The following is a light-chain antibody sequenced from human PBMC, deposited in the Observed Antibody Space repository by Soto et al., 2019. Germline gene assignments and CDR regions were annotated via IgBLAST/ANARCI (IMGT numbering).Light chain of an antibody. Sequence: EIVMTQSPATLSVSPGERATLSCRASQSVSSNFAWYQQKPGQAPRLLIYGASTRATGIPARFSGSGSGTIFTFTFSSLQSEDFAVYYCKQYNNWPQTFGQGTKVDIK. CDR2: GAS. CDR1: QSVSSN. CDR3: KQYNNWPQT. J-gene: IGKJ1*01. V-gene: IGKV3-15*01.